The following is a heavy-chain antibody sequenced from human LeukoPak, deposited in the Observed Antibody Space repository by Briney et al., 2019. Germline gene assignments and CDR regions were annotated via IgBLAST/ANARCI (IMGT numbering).Heavy chain of an antibody. D-gene: IGHD4-17*01. CDR1: GFTFSSYA. Sequence: GGSLRLSCAASGFTFSSYAMSWVRQAPGKGLEWVSAISGGGNSAYYADSVKGRFTISRDNSKNTLYLQMNSLRAEDTAVYYCLGDYGDYNGFDPWGQGTLVTVSS. CDR2: ISGGGNSA. J-gene: IGHJ5*02. V-gene: IGHV3-23*01. CDR3: LGDYGDYNGFDP.